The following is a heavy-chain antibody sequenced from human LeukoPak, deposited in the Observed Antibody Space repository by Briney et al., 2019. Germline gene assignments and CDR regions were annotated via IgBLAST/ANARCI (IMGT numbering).Heavy chain of an antibody. J-gene: IGHJ4*02. CDR2: INSDGSST. Sequence: GGSLRLSCAASGFTFSSYWMHWVRQAPGKGLVWVSRINSDGSSTSYADSVKGRFTISRDNAKNTLYLQMNSLRAEDTAVYCCAREGGSSEEMDYWGQGTLVTVSS. V-gene: IGHV3-74*01. D-gene: IGHD2-15*01. CDR1: GFTFSSYW. CDR3: AREGGSSEEMDY.